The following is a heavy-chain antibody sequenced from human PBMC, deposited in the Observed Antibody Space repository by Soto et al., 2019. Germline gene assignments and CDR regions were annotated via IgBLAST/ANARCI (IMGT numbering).Heavy chain of an antibody. J-gene: IGHJ4*02. CDR3: AKGGQMSY. V-gene: IGHV3-23*01. CDR1: GFTFTGNA. CDR2: ISGSVGST. D-gene: IGHD3-16*01. Sequence: PGGSLRLSCAASGFTFTGNAMTWVRQAPGKGLEWVSSISGSVGSTYYADSVKGRFTISRDNSRSTLYLQMNSLRVEDTALYYCAKGGQMSYWGQGTLVTVSS.